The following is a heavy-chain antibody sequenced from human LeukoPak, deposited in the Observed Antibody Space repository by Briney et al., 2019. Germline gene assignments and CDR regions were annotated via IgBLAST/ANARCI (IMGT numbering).Heavy chain of an antibody. J-gene: IGHJ4*02. CDR3: ARHIGYYDFWSGYYYYFDY. Sequence: SETLSLTCTASGGSISSGGYYWSWIRQHPGKGLEWIGYIYYSGSTYYNPSLKSRVTISVDTSKNQFSLKLSSVTAADTAVYYCARHIGYYDFWSGYYYYFDYWGQGTLVTVSS. V-gene: IGHV4-31*03. CDR1: GGSISSGGYY. D-gene: IGHD3-3*01. CDR2: IYYSGST.